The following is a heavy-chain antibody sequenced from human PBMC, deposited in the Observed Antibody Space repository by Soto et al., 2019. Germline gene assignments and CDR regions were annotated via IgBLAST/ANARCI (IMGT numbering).Heavy chain of an antibody. J-gene: IGHJ6*02. CDR3: ARVGVAAYGMDV. Sequence: GASVKVSCKASGYTFTSYAMHWVRQAPGQRLEWMGWINAGNGNTKYSQKFQGRVTITRDTSASTAYMELSSLRSEDTAVYYCARVGVAAYGMDVWGQGTTVTVSS. D-gene: IGHD6-6*01. V-gene: IGHV1-3*01. CDR1: GYTFTSYA. CDR2: INAGNGNT.